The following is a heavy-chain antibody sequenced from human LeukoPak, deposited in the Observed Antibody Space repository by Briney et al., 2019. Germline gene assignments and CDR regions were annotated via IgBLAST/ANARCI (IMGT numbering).Heavy chain of an antibody. J-gene: IGHJ6*02. CDR1: GFTFSSYA. V-gene: IGHV3-30-3*01. CDR3: ARDRLPIHYYMTYYYYGMDV. Sequence: TGGSLRLSCAASGFTFSSYAMHWVRQAPGKGLEWVAFISYDGSNKYYADSVKGRFTISRDNSKNTLYLQMNSLRAEDTAVYYCARDRLPIHYYMTYYYYGMDVWGQGTPVTVSS. CDR2: ISYDGSNK. D-gene: IGHD3-10*01.